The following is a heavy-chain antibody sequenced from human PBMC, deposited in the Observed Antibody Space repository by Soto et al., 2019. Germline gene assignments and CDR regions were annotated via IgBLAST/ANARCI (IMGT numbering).Heavy chain of an antibody. CDR3: AKVRFLEWFPDY. Sequence: GGSLRLSCAASGFTFSSYGMHWVRQAPGKGLEWVAVISYDGSNKYYADSVKGRFTISRDNSKNTLYLQMNSLRAEDTAVYYCAKVRFLEWFPDYWGQGTLVTVSS. CDR2: ISYDGSNK. V-gene: IGHV3-30*18. J-gene: IGHJ4*02. CDR1: GFTFSSYG. D-gene: IGHD3-3*01.